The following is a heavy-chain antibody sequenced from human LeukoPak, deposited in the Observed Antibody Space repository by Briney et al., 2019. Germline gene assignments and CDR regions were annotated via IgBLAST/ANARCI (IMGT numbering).Heavy chain of an antibody. J-gene: IGHJ3*02. V-gene: IGHV3-11*04. D-gene: IGHD2/OR15-2a*01. Sequence: GGSLRLSCAASGFTFSDYFMTWIRQAPGKGLEWVSYISSSGNAVYHADSVKGRFTISRDNAKNSLYLQLNSLRAEDTAVYYCARAFLDDFDIWGQGTMVTVSS. CDR3: ARAFLDDFDI. CDR1: GFTFSDYF. CDR2: ISSSGNAV.